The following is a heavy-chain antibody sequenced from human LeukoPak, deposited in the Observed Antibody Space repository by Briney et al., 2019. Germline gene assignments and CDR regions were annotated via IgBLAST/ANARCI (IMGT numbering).Heavy chain of an antibody. CDR1: GGSFSGYY. J-gene: IGHJ4*02. CDR3: ARERLTYYYDSSGYKTKYYFDY. V-gene: IGHV4-34*01. D-gene: IGHD3-22*01. Sequence: PSETLSLTCAVYGGSFSGYYWSWIRQPPGKGPEWIGEINHSGSTNYNPSLKSRVTISVDTSKNQFSLKLSSVTAADTAVYYCARERLTYYYDSSGYKTKYYFDYWGQGTLVTVSS. CDR2: INHSGST.